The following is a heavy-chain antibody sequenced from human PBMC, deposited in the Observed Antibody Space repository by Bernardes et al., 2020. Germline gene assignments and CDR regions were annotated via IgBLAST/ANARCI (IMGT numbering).Heavy chain of an antibody. V-gene: IGHV3-73*01. CDR2: IRSKATSYAT. CDR3: TSHPYGDYSSYFQH. D-gene: IGHD4-17*01. Sequence: GGSLRLSCAASGFTLSGSAMHWVRQASGKGLEWVGRIRSKATSYATAYAASVKGRFTISRDDSKNTAYLQMNSLKTEDTAVYYCTSHPYGDYSSYFQHWGQGTLVTVSS. J-gene: IGHJ1*01. CDR1: GFTLSGSA.